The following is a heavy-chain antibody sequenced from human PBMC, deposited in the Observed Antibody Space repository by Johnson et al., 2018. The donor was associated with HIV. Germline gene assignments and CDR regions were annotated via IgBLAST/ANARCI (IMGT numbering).Heavy chain of an antibody. D-gene: IGHD3-16*01. J-gene: IGHJ3*01. CDR1: GFTFRSNG. CDR3: AKDGGRWSYSFDV. Sequence: QVQLVESGGGLVQPGGSLRLSCAASGFTFRSNGMHWVRQAPGKGLEWVTFIQYDGSDKSYADSVKGRFTVSRDNSKNTLYLQMNSLRGEDTAMYYCAKDGGRWSYSFDVWGQGTMVSVSS. V-gene: IGHV3-30*02. CDR2: IQYDGSDK.